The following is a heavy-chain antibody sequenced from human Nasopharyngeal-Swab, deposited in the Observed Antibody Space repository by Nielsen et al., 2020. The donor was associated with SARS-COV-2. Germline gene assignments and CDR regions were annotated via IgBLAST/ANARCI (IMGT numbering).Heavy chain of an antibody. D-gene: IGHD6-13*01. Sequence: GESLKISCAASGFTFSSYAMSWVRQAPGKGLEWVSVIHSDPSNTYYVDSVKGRFTISRDNPKKTLFLQMDSLRVEDTAVYYCAKVRSWRLDAFDSWGQGTLVTASP. V-gene: IGHV3-23*03. CDR2: IHSDPSNT. CDR3: AKVRSWRLDAFDS. J-gene: IGHJ4*02. CDR1: GFTFSSYA.